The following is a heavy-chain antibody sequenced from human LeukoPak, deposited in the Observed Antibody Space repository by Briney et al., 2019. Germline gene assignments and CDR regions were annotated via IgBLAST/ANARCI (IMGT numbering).Heavy chain of an antibody. V-gene: IGHV3-15*01. CDR3: AKDIGDEQQLGTYY. Sequence: GGSLRLSCAASGFTFSNAWMSWVRQAPGKGLEWVGRIKSKTDGGTADYAAPVKGRFTISRDDSKNTLYLQMNSLRAEDTAVYYCAKDIGDEQQLGTYYWGQGTLVTVSS. CDR1: GFTFSNAW. J-gene: IGHJ4*02. CDR2: IKSKTDGGTA. D-gene: IGHD6-13*01.